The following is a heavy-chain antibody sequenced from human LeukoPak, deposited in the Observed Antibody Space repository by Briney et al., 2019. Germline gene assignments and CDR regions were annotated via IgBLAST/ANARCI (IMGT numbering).Heavy chain of an antibody. D-gene: IGHD2-15*01. V-gene: IGHV3-23*01. CDR1: GFTFREYS. Sequence: PGGSLRLSCAASGFTFREYSMSWVRQTPGKGLEWVSNIRANGGDTYYTDSVRGRFTISRDNSKNTLYLEMNSLRAEDTAVYHCAKGGYTTWFVPWGQGTLVTVSS. CDR3: AKGGYTTWFVP. J-gene: IGHJ5*02. CDR2: IRANGGDT.